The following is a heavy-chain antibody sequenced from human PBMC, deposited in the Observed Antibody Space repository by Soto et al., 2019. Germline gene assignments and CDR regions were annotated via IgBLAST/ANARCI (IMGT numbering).Heavy chain of an antibody. CDR3: ARDRPGSGSYGY. CDR2: ISDTSAYI. V-gene: IGHV3-21*01. D-gene: IGHD3-10*01. CDR1: GFTFSSYS. J-gene: IGHJ4*02. Sequence: GGSLRLSCAASGFTFSSYSMNWVRQAPGKGLEWVSSISDTSAYIYYVDSVRGRFTISRDNAENSLYLQMNSLRVEDTGVYYFARDRPGSGSYGYWGEGTLVTVSS.